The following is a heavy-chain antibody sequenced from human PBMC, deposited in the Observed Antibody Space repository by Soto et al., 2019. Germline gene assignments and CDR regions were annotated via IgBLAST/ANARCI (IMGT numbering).Heavy chain of an antibody. D-gene: IGHD3-10*01. CDR3: ARSRGAPGFFDY. CDR2: INPGNDRA. J-gene: IGHJ4*02. Sequence: QVQLVQSGAEVKKPGASVKVSCKTSGYTFTSFAMHWVRQAPGQRLEWLGWINPGNDRAKYSQKLQGRVTITRDTSASTGYMEVTSLRSEDTAVYYCARSRGAPGFFDYWGQGTLVTVSS. V-gene: IGHV1-3*01. CDR1: GYTFTSFA.